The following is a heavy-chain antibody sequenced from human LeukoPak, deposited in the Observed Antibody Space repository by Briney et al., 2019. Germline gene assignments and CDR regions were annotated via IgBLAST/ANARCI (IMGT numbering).Heavy chain of an antibody. J-gene: IGHJ4*02. CDR1: GYTFTSYG. D-gene: IGHD3-10*01. V-gene: IGHV1-18*01. CDR2: ISAYNGNT. Sequence: GASVKDSCKASGYTFTSYGISWVRQAPGQRLEWMGWISAYNGNTNYAQKLQGRVTMTTDTSTSTAYMELRSLRSDDTAVYYCARASDYYGSGSYPDWGQGTLVTVSS. CDR3: ARASDYYGSGSYPD.